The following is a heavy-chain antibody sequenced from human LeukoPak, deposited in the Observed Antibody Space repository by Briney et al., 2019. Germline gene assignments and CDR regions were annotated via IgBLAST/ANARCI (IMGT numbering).Heavy chain of an antibody. D-gene: IGHD6-13*01. J-gene: IGHJ4*02. Sequence: SETLSLTCTVSGGSISSLSSYWSWIRQPPGKGLEWIGSIYYSGSTYYNPSLKSRVTISVDTSKNQFSLKLTSVTAADTAVYYCARGTKLSRYEPLDYWGQGTLVTVSS. CDR3: ARGTKLSRYEPLDY. V-gene: IGHV4-39*07. CDR1: GGSISSLSSY. CDR2: IYYSGST.